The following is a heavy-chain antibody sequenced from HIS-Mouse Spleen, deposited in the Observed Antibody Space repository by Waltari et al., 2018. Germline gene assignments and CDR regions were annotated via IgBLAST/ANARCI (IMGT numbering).Heavy chain of an antibody. Sequence: QVQLVQSGAEVKKPGASVKVSCKASGYTFTGYYMQWGRQAPEQGLEWMGWINPNSGGTNYAQKFQGRVTMTRDTSISTAYMELSRLRSDDTAVYYCASNAGRGDRRPFDYWGQGTLVTVSS. CDR2: INPNSGGT. CDR1: GYTFTGYY. V-gene: IGHV1-2*02. J-gene: IGHJ4*02. D-gene: IGHD3-22*01. CDR3: ASNAGRGDRRPFDY.